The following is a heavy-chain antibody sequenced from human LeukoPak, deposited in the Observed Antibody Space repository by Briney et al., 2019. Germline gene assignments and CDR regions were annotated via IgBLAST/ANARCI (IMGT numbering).Heavy chain of an antibody. CDR1: GFTFSSYA. D-gene: IGHD1-14*01. J-gene: IGHJ3*02. CDR2: INSDGSST. V-gene: IGHV3-74*01. CDR3: ARYNWNHPGAFDI. Sequence: GGSLRLPCAASGFTFSSYAMSWVRQAPGKGLVWVSRINSDGSSTSYADSVKGRFTISRDNAKNTLYLQMNSLRAEDTAVYYCARYNWNHPGAFDIWGQGTMVTVSS.